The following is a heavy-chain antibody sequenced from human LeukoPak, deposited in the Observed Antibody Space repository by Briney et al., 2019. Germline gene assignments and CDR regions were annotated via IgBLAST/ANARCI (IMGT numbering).Heavy chain of an antibody. CDR1: GYTFTGYY. CDR2: INPNSGGT. D-gene: IGHD3-10*01. CDR3: ATALLWFGEEGLY. J-gene: IGHJ4*02. V-gene: IGHV1-2*02. Sequence: ASVKVSCKASGYTFTGYYMHWVRQAPGQGLEWMGWINPNSGGTNYAQKFQGRVTMTRDTSISTAYMELSSLRSEDTAVYYCATALLWFGEEGLYWGQGTLVTVSS.